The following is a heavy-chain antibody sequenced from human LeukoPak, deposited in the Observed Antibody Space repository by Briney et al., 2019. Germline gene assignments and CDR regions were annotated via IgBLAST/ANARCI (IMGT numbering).Heavy chain of an antibody. D-gene: IGHD6-6*01. Sequence: QTGGSLRLSCVASGFTFSSYAMSWVRQAPGKGLEWVSGISSRGGSTYYADSVKGRFTISRDNSKNTMYLQMNSLRAEDTALYYCAKDGRSSIEALWSQGTLVTVSS. CDR3: AKDGRSSIEAL. J-gene: IGHJ4*02. CDR1: GFTFSSYA. V-gene: IGHV3-23*01. CDR2: ISSRGGST.